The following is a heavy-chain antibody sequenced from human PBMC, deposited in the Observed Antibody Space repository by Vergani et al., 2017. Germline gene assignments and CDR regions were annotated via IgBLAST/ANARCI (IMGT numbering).Heavy chain of an antibody. V-gene: IGHV4-39*07. CDR2: IYYSGST. Sequence: QLQLQESGPGLVKPSETLSLTCTVSGGSISSSSYYWGWIRQPPGKGLEWIGRIYYSGSTYYNPPLKSRVTISVDTSKNQFSLKLSSVTAADTAVYYCARGAVAGTSDPHYYYGMDVWGQGTTVTVSS. J-gene: IGHJ6*02. D-gene: IGHD6-19*01. CDR1: GGSISSSSYY. CDR3: ARGAVAGTSDPHYYYGMDV.